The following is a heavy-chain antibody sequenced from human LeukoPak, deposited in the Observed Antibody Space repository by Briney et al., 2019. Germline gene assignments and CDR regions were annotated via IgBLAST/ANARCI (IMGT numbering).Heavy chain of an antibody. Sequence: PGGSLRLSCAASGFTFSRYAMSWVRQAPGKGLEWAACIKQDGSGTYYVDSVKGRFTISRDNAKNSLYLQMNSLRAEDTAVYYCARGRPAAGQSFFDYWGQGTLVTVSS. D-gene: IGHD6-13*01. V-gene: IGHV3-7*01. CDR1: GFTFSRYA. J-gene: IGHJ4*02. CDR2: IKQDGSGT. CDR3: ARGRPAAGQSFFDY.